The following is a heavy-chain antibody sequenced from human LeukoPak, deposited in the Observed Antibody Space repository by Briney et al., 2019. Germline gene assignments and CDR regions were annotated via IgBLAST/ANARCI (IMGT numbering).Heavy chain of an antibody. V-gene: IGHV1-69*13. CDR2: IIPIFGTA. CDR1: VGTFSSYA. Sequence: SVNVSCKASVGTFSSYAISWVRQAPGQGLEWMGGIIPIFGTANYAQKFQGRVTITADESTSTAYMELSSLRSEDTAVYYCARGEYYYDSSGLLLRYWGQGTLVTVSS. D-gene: IGHD3-22*01. J-gene: IGHJ4*02. CDR3: ARGEYYYDSSGLLLRY.